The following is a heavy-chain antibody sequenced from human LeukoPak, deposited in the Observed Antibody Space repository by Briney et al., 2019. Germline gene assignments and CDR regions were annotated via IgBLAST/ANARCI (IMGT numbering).Heavy chain of an antibody. Sequence: ASVKVSCKASGYTFTGYYMHWVRQAPGQGLEWMGWINPNSGGTNYAQKFQGRVTMTRDTSISTAYMELSRLRSDDTAVYYCARGRDGYNPAGNFDYWGQGTLVTVSS. J-gene: IGHJ4*02. CDR1: GYTFTGYY. CDR3: ARGRDGYNPAGNFDY. D-gene: IGHD5-24*01. CDR2: INPNSGGT. V-gene: IGHV1-2*02.